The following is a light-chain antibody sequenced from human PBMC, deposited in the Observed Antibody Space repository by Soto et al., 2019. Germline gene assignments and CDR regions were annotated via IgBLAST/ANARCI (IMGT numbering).Light chain of an antibody. CDR2: GAS. CDR1: QGIGST. J-gene: IGKJ4*01. Sequence: IVMTHSPSTLSVSPLERATLSFMSSQGIGSTLAFYHQKPGQTPSLLIYGASTRATGVPARFSGSGSGTEFTLTINSLQSEDFAVYYCQRYNNWPLTFGGGTKVDIK. CDR3: QRYNNWPLT. V-gene: IGKV3-15*01.